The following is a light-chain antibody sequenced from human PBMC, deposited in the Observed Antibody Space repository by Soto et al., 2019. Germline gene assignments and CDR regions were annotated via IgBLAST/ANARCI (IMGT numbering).Light chain of an antibody. V-gene: IGKV3-20*01. CDR3: HRYGDSPLT. Sequence: SVWTPSPLPLSFSPWERVNIFCRASQSVISNYLAWYQQKPGQPPRLLIYGASTRATGIPDRFSGSGSGTDFTLTISRLEPEDFALYFCHRYGDSPLTFGGGTKVDI. J-gene: IGKJ4*01. CDR1: QSVISNY. CDR2: GAS.